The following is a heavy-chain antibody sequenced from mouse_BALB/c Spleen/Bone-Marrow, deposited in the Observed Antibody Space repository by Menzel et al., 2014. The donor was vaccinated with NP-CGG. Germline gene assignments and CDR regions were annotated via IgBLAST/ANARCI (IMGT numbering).Heavy chain of an antibody. CDR1: GFTFTDYY. Sequence: DVMLVESGGGLVQPGGSLILSCTTSGFTFTDYYMSWVRRPPGKALEWLAFIRNKAYGYTTEYSASVRGRFTISRDNSQSILYPQMNTLRAEDSATYYCARFPMDYWGQGTSVTVSS. J-gene: IGHJ4*01. V-gene: IGHV7-3*02. CDR3: ARFPMDY. CDR2: IRNKAYGYTT.